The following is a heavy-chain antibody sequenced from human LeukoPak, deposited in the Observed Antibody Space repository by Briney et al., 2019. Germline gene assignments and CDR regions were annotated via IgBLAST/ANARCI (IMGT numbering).Heavy chain of an antibody. J-gene: IGHJ1*01. Sequence: GGSLRLSCAASGFTFSSYAMSWVRQAPGKGLEWVSAISGSGGCTYYADSVKGRFTISRDNSKNTLYLQMNSLRAEDTAVYYCAKEYYDSSGYYYGYFQHWGQGTLVTVSS. CDR3: AKEYYDSSGYYYGYFQH. CDR2: ISGSGGCT. V-gene: IGHV3-23*01. D-gene: IGHD3-22*01. CDR1: GFTFSSYA.